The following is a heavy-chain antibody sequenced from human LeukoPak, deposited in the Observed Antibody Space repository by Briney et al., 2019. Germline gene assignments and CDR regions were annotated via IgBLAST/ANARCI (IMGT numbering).Heavy chain of an antibody. J-gene: IGHJ5*02. CDR2: ISTNGDYT. CDR1: GFNFHDYE. D-gene: IGHD3-10*01. CDR3: ARNGRGSKNWFDP. V-gene: IGHV3-23*01. Sequence: GGSLRLSCAASGFNFHDYEMNWVRQAPGKGLEWVTGISTNGDYTYYADSVKGRFTISRDNSKNTLYLQMNSLRAEDTAVYYCARNGRGSKNWFDPWGQGTLVTVSS.